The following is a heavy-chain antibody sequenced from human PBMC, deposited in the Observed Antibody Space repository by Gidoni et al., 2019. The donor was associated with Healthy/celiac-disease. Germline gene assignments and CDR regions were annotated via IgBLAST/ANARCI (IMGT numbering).Heavy chain of an antibody. CDR2: ISYDGSNK. Sequence: QVQLVESGGGVVQPGRSLRLSCAASGFTFSSYAMHWVRQAPGKGLEWVAVISYDGSNKYYADSVKGRFTISRDNSKNTLYLQMNSLRAEDTAVYYCARATLEDYYDSSGYYPYYFDYWGQGTLVTVSS. D-gene: IGHD3-22*01. V-gene: IGHV3-30-3*01. CDR1: GFTFSSYA. CDR3: ARATLEDYYDSSGYYPYYFDY. J-gene: IGHJ4*02.